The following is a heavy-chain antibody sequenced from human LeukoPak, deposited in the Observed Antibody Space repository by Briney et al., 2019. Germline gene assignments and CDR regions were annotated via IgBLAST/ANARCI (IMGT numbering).Heavy chain of an antibody. CDR2: ASCRSKWYI. CDR3: AGSTSFFDW. V-gene: IGHV6-1*01. D-gene: IGHD6-6*01. Sequence: SQTLSLTCALSGDTASSNSATWSWLRQAQSRGLGWRGRASCRSKWYIGYAVSVKGRIAIHPDTSKTQFSLQLHSVTREDTAVYFCAGSTSFFDWWGEGTLVTVPS. CDR1: GDTASSNSAT. J-gene: IGHJ4*02.